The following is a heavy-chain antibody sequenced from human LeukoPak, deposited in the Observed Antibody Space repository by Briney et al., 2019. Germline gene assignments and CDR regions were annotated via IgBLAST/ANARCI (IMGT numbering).Heavy chain of an antibody. D-gene: IGHD3-22*01. CDR3: AKDSLDAYYYDSSGYPGGY. Sequence: GGSLRLSCAASGFTFSSYGMHWVRQAPGKGLEWVAVISYDGSNKYYADSVKGRFTISRDSSKNTLYLQMNSLRAEDTAVYYCAKDSLDAYYYDSSGYPGGYWGQGTLVTVSS. J-gene: IGHJ4*02. CDR1: GFTFSSYG. V-gene: IGHV3-30*18. CDR2: ISYDGSNK.